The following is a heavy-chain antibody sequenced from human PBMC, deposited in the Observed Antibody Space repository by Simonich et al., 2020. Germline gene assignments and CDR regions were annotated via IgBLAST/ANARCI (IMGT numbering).Heavy chain of an antibody. CDR3: ARHYYGDYYFDY. D-gene: IGHD4-17*01. CDR2: IRSSGSTI. CDR1: GFTFSSYE. J-gene: IGHJ4*02. Sequence: EVQLVESGGGLVQPGGSLRLSCAASGFTFSSYEMNWVRQAPGRGWEWVSYIRSSGSTIYYADSVKGRFTISRDNAKNSLYLQMNSLRAEDTAVYYCARHYYGDYYFDYWGQGTLVTVSS. V-gene: IGHV3-48*03.